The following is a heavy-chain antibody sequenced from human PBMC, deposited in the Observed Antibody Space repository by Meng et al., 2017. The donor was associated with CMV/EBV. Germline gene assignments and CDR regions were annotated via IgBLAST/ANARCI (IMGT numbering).Heavy chain of an antibody. J-gene: IGHJ4*02. CDR2: IYYSGST. Sequence: LRHSCTVSGGSISSGDYYWSWIRQPPGKGLEWIGYIYYSGSTYYNPSLKSRVTISVDTSKNQFSLKLSSVTAADTAVYYCARVKLSTIFGVASFDYWGQGTLVTVSS. V-gene: IGHV4-30-4*08. CDR1: GGSISSGDYY. CDR3: ARVKLSTIFGVASFDY. D-gene: IGHD3-3*01.